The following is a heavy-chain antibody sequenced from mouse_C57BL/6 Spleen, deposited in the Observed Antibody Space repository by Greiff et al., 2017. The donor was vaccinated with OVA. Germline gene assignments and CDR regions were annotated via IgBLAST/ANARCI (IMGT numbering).Heavy chain of an antibody. CDR2: IDPSDSET. D-gene: IGHD1-1*01. V-gene: IGHV1-52*01. Sequence: VQLQQPGAELVRPGSSVKLSCKASGYTFTSYWMHWVKQRPIQGLEWIGNIDPSDSETHYNQKFKDKATLTVDKSSSTASMQLSSLTSEDSAVYYGAGSPRPAIYPYDFDYWGKGTTLTVSS. CDR1: GYTFTSYW. J-gene: IGHJ2*01. CDR3: AGSPRPAIYPYDFDY.